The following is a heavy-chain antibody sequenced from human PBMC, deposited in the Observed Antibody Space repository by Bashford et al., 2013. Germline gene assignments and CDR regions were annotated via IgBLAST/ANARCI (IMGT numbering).Heavy chain of an antibody. CDR1: GYTLPAMV. V-gene: IGHV1-18*01. J-gene: IGHJ6*02. Sequence: ASVKVSCKASGYTLPAMVSAGCDRPLDKGLSGWDGSALQMVTQTNAQKXQGRVTMTTDTSTSTAYMELSSLRSEDTAVYYCARRTIRAYGMDVWGQGTTVTVSS. D-gene: IGHD2-8*01. CDR2: SALQMVT. CDR3: ARRTIRAYGMDV.